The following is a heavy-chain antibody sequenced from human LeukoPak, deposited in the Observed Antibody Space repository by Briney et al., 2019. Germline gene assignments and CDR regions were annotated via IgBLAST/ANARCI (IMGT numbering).Heavy chain of an antibody. D-gene: IGHD2-15*01. V-gene: IGHV3-23*01. CDR3: AKSPVSSCRGSFCYPFDY. Sequence: GGSLRLSCAASGFTFSTYTMSWVRQIPGKGLEWVSAISGSDDGTYYADSVKGRFTISRDNSRNTLYLQMNTLRAEDTAVYFCAKSPVSSCRGSFCYPFDYWGQGNLVTVSS. CDR1: GFTFSTYT. CDR2: ISGSDDGT. J-gene: IGHJ4*02.